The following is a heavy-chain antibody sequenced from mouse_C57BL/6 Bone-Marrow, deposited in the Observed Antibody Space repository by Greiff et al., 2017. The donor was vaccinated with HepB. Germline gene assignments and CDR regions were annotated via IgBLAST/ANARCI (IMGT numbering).Heavy chain of an antibody. CDR3: AIYDGYPWFAY. CDR1: GYTFTSYW. CDR2: IYPGSGST. Sequence: VQLQQPGAELVKPGASVKMSCKASGYTFTSYWITWVKQRPGQGLERIGDIYPGSGSTNYNEKFKSKATLTVDTSSSTADMQLSSLTSEDSAVYYCAIYDGYPWFAYWGQGTLVTVSA. J-gene: IGHJ3*01. D-gene: IGHD2-3*01. V-gene: IGHV1-55*01.